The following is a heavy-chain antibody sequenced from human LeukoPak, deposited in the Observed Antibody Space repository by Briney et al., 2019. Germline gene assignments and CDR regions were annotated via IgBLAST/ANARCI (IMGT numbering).Heavy chain of an antibody. D-gene: IGHD5-18*01. CDR3: AKRRSQLWLKGWFDP. Sequence: PSETLSLTCTVSGGSISSSGYYWGWIRQPPGKGLEWIGSIYYSGSTFYNPSLKSRVTISVDTSKNQFSLRLTSVTAADTAVYYCAKRRSQLWLKGWFDPWGQGTLVTVSS. CDR1: GGSISSSGYY. J-gene: IGHJ5*02. V-gene: IGHV4-39*01. CDR2: IYYSGST.